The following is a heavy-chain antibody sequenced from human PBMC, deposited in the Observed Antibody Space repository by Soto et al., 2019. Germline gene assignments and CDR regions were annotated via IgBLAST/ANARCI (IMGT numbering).Heavy chain of an antibody. D-gene: IGHD5-12*01. Sequence: PGGSLRLSCSASGFTFSNYAMHWVRQAPGKGLEYVSAISNNGGSTYYADSVKGRFTISRDNSKNTLYLQMSSLRPEDTAVYYCVKGPRGYSGYDPVDYWGQGTLVTVSS. J-gene: IGHJ4*02. V-gene: IGHV3-64D*06. CDR2: ISNNGGST. CDR3: VKGPRGYSGYDPVDY. CDR1: GFTFSNYA.